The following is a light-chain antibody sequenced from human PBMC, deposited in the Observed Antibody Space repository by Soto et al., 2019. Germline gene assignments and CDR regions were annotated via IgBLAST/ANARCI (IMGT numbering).Light chain of an antibody. J-gene: IGKJ3*01. CDR3: LQYSPNVLA. Sequence: DLLMTQSPSTTSASVGDRVTITCRASPGMRNYLAWFQQKPGKVPQRLIYDVSNLQSGVPSRFSGSGSETEFTLTISSLQPEDFATYYCLQYSPNVLAFGPGTKVDIK. CDR1: PGMRNY. V-gene: IGKV1-17*03. CDR2: DVS.